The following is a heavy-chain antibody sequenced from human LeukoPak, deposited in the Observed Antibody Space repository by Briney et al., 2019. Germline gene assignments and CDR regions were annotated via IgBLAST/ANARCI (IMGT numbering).Heavy chain of an antibody. V-gene: IGHV5-51*01. CDR3: ARHTHHDY. J-gene: IGHJ4*02. CDR1: GYTFTSYW. Sequence: GESLQISCKGSGYTFTSYWIGWVRQLPGKGLEWMGIIYPDDSDTRYSPSFQGQVTISADKSISTAYLQWSSLKASDTAMDYCARHTHHDYWGQGTLVTVSS. CDR2: IYPDDSDT.